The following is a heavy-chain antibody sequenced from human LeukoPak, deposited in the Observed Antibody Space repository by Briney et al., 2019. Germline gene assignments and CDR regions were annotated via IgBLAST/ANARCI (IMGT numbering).Heavy chain of an antibody. CDR2: IYPGDSDA. J-gene: IGHJ4*02. V-gene: IGHV5-51*01. CDR3: ARDAYSSGWAFDY. D-gene: IGHD6-25*01. Sequence: PGESLKISCKGSGYSFTNNWIGWVRQMPGKGLEWMGIIYPGDSDAKYTPSFQGQVTFSVDKSISTAYLHWSSLKASDTAIYYCARDAYSSGWAFDYWGQGTLVTVCS. CDR1: GYSFTNNW.